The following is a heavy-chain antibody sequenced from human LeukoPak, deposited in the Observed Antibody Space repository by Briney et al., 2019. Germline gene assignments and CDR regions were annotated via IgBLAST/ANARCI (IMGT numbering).Heavy chain of an antibody. Sequence: ASVKVSCKASGYTFSTYGITWVRQAPGQGLAWLGWISAYNGNTNYAQKFQGRVTVTTDTSTSTAYMELRSLRSDDTAVYYCARAGTTSSSTPDYWGQGTPVTVPS. CDR1: GYTFSTYG. CDR2: ISAYNGNT. D-gene: IGHD6-6*01. V-gene: IGHV1-18*01. CDR3: ARAGTTSSSTPDY. J-gene: IGHJ4*02.